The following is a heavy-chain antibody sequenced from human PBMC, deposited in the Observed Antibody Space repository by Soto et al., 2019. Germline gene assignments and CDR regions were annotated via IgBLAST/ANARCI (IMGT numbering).Heavy chain of an antibody. CDR3: ATVYYYDSSGYPDFDY. CDR2: ISAYNGNT. J-gene: IGHJ4*02. D-gene: IGHD3-22*01. CDR1: GYTFTSYG. V-gene: IGHV1-18*01. Sequence: GASVKVSCKASGYTFTSYGISSVRQAPGQGLERMGWISAYNGNTNYAQKLQGRVTMTTDTSTSTAYMELRSLRSDDTAVYYCATVYYYDSSGYPDFDYWGQGTLVTVSS.